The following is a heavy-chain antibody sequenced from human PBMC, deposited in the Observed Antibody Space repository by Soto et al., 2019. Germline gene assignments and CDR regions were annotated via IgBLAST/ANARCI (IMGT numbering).Heavy chain of an antibody. V-gene: IGHV1-24*01. J-gene: IGHJ1*01. CDR3: ATDPQRWLQFEYFQH. CDR1: GYTLTELS. D-gene: IGHD5-12*01. CDR2: FDPEDGET. Sequence: ASVKVSCKVSGYTLTELSMHWVLQAPGKGLEWMGGFDPEDGETIYAQKFQGRVTMTEDTSTDTAYMELSSLRSEDTAVYYCATDPQRWLQFEYFQHWGQGTLVTVSS.